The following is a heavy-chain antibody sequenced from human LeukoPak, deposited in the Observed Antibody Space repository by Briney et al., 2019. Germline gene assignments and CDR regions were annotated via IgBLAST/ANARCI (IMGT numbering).Heavy chain of an antibody. CDR2: ISSSSSYI. J-gene: IGHJ4*02. V-gene: IGHV3-21*01. Sequence: GGSLRLSCAASGFTFSSYSMNWVRQAPGKGLEWVSSISSSSSYIYYADSVKGRFTISRDNAKNSLYLQMNSLRAEDTAVYYCARARDYVWGSYRYGYYFDYWGQGTLVTVSS. D-gene: IGHD3-16*02. CDR3: ARARDYVWGSYRYGYYFDY. CDR1: GFTFSSYS.